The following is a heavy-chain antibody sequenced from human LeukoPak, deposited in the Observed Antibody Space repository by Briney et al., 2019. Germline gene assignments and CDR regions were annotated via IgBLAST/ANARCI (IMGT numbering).Heavy chain of an antibody. Sequence: SQTLSLTCTVSGGSISSGGYYWSWIRQHPGKGLEWIGYIYYSGSTYYDSSLKSRVTIYVDTSKNQLSLKLSCVTAADTAVYYCARELRRRYYYYMDVWGKGTTVTVSS. V-gene: IGHV4-31*03. CDR2: IYYSGST. CDR1: GGSISSGGYY. J-gene: IGHJ6*03. CDR3: ARELRRRYYYYMDV.